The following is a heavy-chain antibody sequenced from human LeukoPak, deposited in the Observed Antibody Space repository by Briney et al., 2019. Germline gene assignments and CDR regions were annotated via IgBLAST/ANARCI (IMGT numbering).Heavy chain of an antibody. V-gene: IGHV1-2*02. CDR2: INPNSGGT. Sequence: ASVTVSCKASGYTFTVYYMHWVRQAPGQGLEWMGWINPNSGGTNYAQKFQGRVTMTRDTSISTAYMELSRLRSDDTAVYYCARDPNIVVVPAAMDYWGQGTLVTVSS. J-gene: IGHJ4*02. CDR1: GYTFTVYY. D-gene: IGHD2-2*01. CDR3: ARDPNIVVVPAAMDY.